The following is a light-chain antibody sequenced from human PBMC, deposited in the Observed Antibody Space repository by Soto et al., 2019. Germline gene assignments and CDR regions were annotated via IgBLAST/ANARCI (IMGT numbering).Light chain of an antibody. CDR1: QGISSY. CDR3: QQYYSYPRT. J-gene: IGKJ1*01. CDR2: AAS. Sequence: AIRMTQSPSSLSASTGDRFAIAFLASQGISSYLAWYQQKPGKAPKLLIYAASTLQSGVPSRFSGSGSGTDFTLTISCLQSEDFATYYCQQYYSYPRTFGQGTKVDI. V-gene: IGKV1-8*01.